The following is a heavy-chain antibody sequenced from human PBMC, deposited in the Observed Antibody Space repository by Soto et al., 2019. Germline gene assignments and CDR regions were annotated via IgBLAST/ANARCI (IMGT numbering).Heavy chain of an antibody. D-gene: IGHD6-25*01. CDR3: AKGPHSASWYYYMDV. CDR1: GFSLSTYN. Sequence: GGSLSLSCAASGFSLSTYNWTWVRQPPGKGLEWVGTIGPAGNTNYPASVKGRFTVSRESAKNSLYLQMNSLTAGDMSLYYCAKGPHSASWYYYMDVWGKGTTVTVSS. J-gene: IGHJ6*03. CDR2: IGPAGNT. V-gene: IGHV3-13*01.